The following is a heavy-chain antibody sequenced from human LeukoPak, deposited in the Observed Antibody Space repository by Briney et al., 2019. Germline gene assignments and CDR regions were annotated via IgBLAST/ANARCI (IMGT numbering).Heavy chain of an antibody. CDR3: ARNRESYGIYY. V-gene: IGHV3-7*01. J-gene: IGHJ4*02. CDR2: IKRDSSEK. Sequence: GGPLTLSCAASGFTFSCYWMTWARQAPEKALEWVTNIKRDSSEKYYVHSLKGRLTISRDNAKNALFLQMNSLRAEDTAVYYCARNRESYGIYYWGEGTLVTVSS. D-gene: IGHD1-26*01. CDR1: GFTFSCYW.